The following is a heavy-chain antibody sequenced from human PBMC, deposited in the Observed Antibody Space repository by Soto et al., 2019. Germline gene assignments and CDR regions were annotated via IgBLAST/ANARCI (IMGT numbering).Heavy chain of an antibody. D-gene: IGHD3-16*02. CDR2: ISSSNSYI. J-gene: IGHJ5*02. Sequence: EVQLVESGGGLVKPGGSLRLSCAASGFTFSSYSMNWVRQAPGKGLEWVSSISSSNSYIYYADSVKGRLTISRDNAKNSLYLKMNSLRAEDTAVYYCARDRARYYDYVWGSYRMTGWFDPWGQGTLVTVSS. V-gene: IGHV3-21*01. CDR1: GFTFSSYS. CDR3: ARDRARYYDYVWGSYRMTGWFDP.